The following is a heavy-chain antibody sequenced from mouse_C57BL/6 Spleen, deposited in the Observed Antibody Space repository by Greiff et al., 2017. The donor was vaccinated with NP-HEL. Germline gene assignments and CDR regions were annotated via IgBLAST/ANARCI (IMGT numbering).Heavy chain of an antibody. V-gene: IGHV1-7*01. CDR1: GYTFTSYW. CDR2: INPSSGYT. D-gene: IGHD3-2*02. CDR3: AKTAQVPYAMDY. J-gene: IGHJ4*01. Sequence: VQLQQSGAELAKPGASVKLSCKASGYTFTSYWMHWVKQRPGQGLEWIGYINPSSGYTKYNHKFKDKATLTADKSSSTAYMQLSSLTYEDSAVYYCAKTAQVPYAMDYWGQGTSVTVSS.